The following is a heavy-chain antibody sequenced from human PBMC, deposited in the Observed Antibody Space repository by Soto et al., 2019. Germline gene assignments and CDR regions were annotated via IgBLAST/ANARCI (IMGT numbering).Heavy chain of an antibody. CDR1: GGSISSEYFH. Sequence: QLQLQQSGPGLVEPSQTLSLTCAVSGGSISSEYFHWTWIRQSPGKGLECIGYIHYTGSIMYNPAFKSRLTMAVDTTKTQFSLQLTSVTAADTAVYFCAREDDGGDRDYYGLDVWGQGTTVTVSS. D-gene: IGHD2-21*02. CDR2: IHYTGSI. V-gene: IGHV4-30-4*08. CDR3: AREDDGGDRDYYGLDV. J-gene: IGHJ6*02.